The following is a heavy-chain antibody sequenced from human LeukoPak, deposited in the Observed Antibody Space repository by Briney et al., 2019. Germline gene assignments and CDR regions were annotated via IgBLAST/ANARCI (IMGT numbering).Heavy chain of an antibody. CDR1: GYSLTSYW. V-gene: IGHV5-51*01. CDR2: IYPGDSDT. Sequence: GESLKISCKGSGYSLTSYWIGWVRQMPGKGLEWMGIIYPGDSDTRYSPSFQGQVTISADKSISTAYLQWSSLKASDTAMYYCASMYSSGWSYFDYWGQGTLVTVSS. J-gene: IGHJ4*02. D-gene: IGHD6-19*01. CDR3: ASMYSSGWSYFDY.